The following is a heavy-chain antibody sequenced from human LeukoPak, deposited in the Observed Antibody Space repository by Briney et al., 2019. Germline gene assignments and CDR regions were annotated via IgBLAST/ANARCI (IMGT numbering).Heavy chain of an antibody. D-gene: IGHD4-17*01. J-gene: IGHJ4*02. V-gene: IGHV3-20*04. Sequence: PGGSLRLSCAASGFSFADYGTSWVRQAPGKGLEWVSSLNWNGDDTSYAVSVKGRFTISRDNAQKSLYLQMNSLRAEETAVYYCAKVTVTPLAGWGQGTLVTVSS. CDR2: LNWNGDDT. CDR3: AKVTVTPLAG. CDR1: GFSFADYG.